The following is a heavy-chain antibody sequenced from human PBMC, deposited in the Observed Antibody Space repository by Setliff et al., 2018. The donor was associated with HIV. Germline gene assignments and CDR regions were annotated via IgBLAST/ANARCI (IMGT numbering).Heavy chain of an antibody. J-gene: IGHJ4*02. D-gene: IGHD1-1*01. CDR3: ASARIPTGGTSASLDF. V-gene: IGHV3-20*04. Sequence: GGSLRLSCEASGFSFDDYGMNWVRQAPGKGLEWVAGINWNGDSTGYADSVKGRFTISRDDSKNTVFLQLDTLRREDTAVYYCASARIPTGGTSASLDFWGQGALVTVSS. CDR2: INWNGDST. CDR1: GFSFDDYG.